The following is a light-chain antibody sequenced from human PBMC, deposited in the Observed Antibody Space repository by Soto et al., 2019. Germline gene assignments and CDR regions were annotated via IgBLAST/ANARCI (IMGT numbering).Light chain of an antibody. CDR3: CSDAGSTTLDV. Sequence: QSALTQPASVSGSPGQSITISCTGTSSDVGSYSLVSWYQQHPGKAPKLMIYEVSKRPSGVSNRFSASKSGNTASLTISGLQAEDEADYYCCSDAGSTTLDVFGSGTKLTVL. V-gene: IGLV2-23*02. CDR2: EVS. CDR1: SSDVGSYSL. J-gene: IGLJ1*01.